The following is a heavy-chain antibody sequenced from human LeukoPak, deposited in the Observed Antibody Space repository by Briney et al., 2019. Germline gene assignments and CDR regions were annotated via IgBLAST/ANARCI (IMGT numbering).Heavy chain of an antibody. CDR1: GFTFSTYS. CDR3: AKDVVPDSGWDLDY. V-gene: IGHV3-23*01. Sequence: PGGSLRLSCVASGFTFSTYSMTWVRQAPGKGLEWVSSIYGNGERTFYADSVKGRFTIFRDNSKNTLYLEVLGLRPEDTAVYYCAKDVVPDSGWDLDYWGQGTLVTVSS. CDR2: IYGNGERT. J-gene: IGHJ4*02. D-gene: IGHD6-19*01.